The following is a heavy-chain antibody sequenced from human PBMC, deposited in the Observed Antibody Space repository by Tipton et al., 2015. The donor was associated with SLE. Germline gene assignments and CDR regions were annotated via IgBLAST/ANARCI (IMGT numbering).Heavy chain of an antibody. J-gene: IGHJ4*02. CDR2: ITGSGDHT. CDR1: GFTFSTYT. Sequence: GSLRLSCAASGFTFSTYTMNWVRQAPGRGLEWVSAITGSGDHTYYADSVKGRFTISRDNSKNTLYLQMNSLRAEDTAVYYCANPNFWGQGTLVTVSS. CDR3: ANPNF. V-gene: IGHV3-23*01.